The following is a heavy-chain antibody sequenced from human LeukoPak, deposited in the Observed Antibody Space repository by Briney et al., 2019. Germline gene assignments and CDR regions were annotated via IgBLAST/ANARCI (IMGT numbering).Heavy chain of an antibody. V-gene: IGHV4-34*01. CDR3: ARGRYCSSTSCRRYYYYYMDV. CDR2: INHSGST. D-gene: IGHD2-2*01. J-gene: IGHJ6*03. CDR1: GGSFSGYY. Sequence: SETLSLTCAVYGGSFSGYYWSWIRQPPGKGLEWIGEINHSGSTNYNPSLKSRVTIPVDTSKNQFSLKLSSVTAADTAVYYCARGRYCSSTSCRRYYYYYMDVWGKGTTVTVSS.